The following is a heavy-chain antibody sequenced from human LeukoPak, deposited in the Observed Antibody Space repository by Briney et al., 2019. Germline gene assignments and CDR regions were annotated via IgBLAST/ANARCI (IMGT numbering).Heavy chain of an antibody. CDR1: GGSISSYY. V-gene: IGHV4-59*01. CDR3: ARDSFDPYDCGGRGSLDYYGMDV. Sequence: SETLSLTCTVSGGSISSYYWGWIRQPPGKGLEWIGYIYYSGSTNYNPSLKSRVTISVDTSKNQFSLKLSSVTAADTAVYYCARDSFDPYDCGGRGSLDYYGMDVWGQGTTVTVSS. CDR2: IYYSGST. J-gene: IGHJ6*02. D-gene: IGHD4-23*01.